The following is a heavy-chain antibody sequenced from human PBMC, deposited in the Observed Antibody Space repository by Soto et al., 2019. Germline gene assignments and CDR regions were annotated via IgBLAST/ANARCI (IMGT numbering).Heavy chain of an antibody. CDR1: GFNVSSHY. Sequence: EVQLVETGGGLMQPGGSLRLSCAASGFNVSSHYMSWVRQAPGKGLEWVSVIYSGGTTYYADSVKGRFSISRDNSKNTLYLQINSLRAEDAAVYYCARILKERGVATINYYYYGMDVWGQGTTVTVSS. D-gene: IGHD5-12*01. CDR2: IYSGGTT. J-gene: IGHJ6*02. CDR3: ARILKERGVATINYYYYGMDV. V-gene: IGHV3-53*02.